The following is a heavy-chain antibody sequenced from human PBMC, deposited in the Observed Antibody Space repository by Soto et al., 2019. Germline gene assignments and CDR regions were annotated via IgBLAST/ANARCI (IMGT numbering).Heavy chain of an antibody. V-gene: IGHV1-69*05. Sequence: QVQLVQSGAEVKRPGSSVKVSCKASGVGGTFSRYAISWVRQAPGQGFEWMGGIIPIFGPANSTQKFQGRVTVTTVASTSTVYMELSSLRYEDTAVYYWALEGSWSSPFRFGPWGQGTLVTVSS. CDR3: ALEGSWSSPFRFGP. CDR1: GVGGTFSRYA. CDR2: IIPIFGPA. J-gene: IGHJ5*02. D-gene: IGHD3-10*01.